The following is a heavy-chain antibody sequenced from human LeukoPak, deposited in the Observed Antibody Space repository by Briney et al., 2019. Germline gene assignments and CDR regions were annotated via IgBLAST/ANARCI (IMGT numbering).Heavy chain of an antibody. J-gene: IGHJ4*02. Sequence: SETLSLTCAVYGGSFSGYYWSWIRQPPGKGLEWIGEINHSGSTNYNPSLKSRVTISVDTSKNQFSLKLSSVTAADTAVYYCARTYYYDSSGYDYWGQGTLVTVSS. D-gene: IGHD3-22*01. CDR3: ARTYYYDSSGYDY. V-gene: IGHV4-34*01. CDR1: GGSFSGYY. CDR2: INHSGST.